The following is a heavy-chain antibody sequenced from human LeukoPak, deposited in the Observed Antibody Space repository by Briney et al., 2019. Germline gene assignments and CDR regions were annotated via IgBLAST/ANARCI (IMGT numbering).Heavy chain of an antibody. D-gene: IGHD3-3*01. V-gene: IGHV3-43*02. CDR2: ISGDGGST. CDR1: GFTFDDYA. J-gene: IGHJ4*02. Sequence: GGSLRLSCAASGFTFDDYAMHWVRQAPGKGLEWVSLISGDGGSTYYADSVKGRFTISRDNSKNSLYLQMNSLRAEDTAVYYCAGDDFWSGSASDHFDYWGQGTLVTVSS. CDR3: AGDDFWSGSASDHFDY.